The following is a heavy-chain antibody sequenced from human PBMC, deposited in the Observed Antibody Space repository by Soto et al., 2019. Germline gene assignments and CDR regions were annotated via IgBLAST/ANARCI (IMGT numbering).Heavy chain of an antibody. V-gene: IGHV3-7*04. J-gene: IGHJ4*02. CDR1: ESTVSRDW. CDR3: SGGVGDAF. D-gene: IGHD1-26*01. CDR2: INQDGSEK. Sequence: EVHLVESGGGLVQTGGSLRLSCAIFESTVSRDWMNWVRQAPGKGLEWVAHINQDGSEKYYVDSVKGRFTISRDNAKKSLYLQMNGRRPADTAVYYCSGGVGDAFWGQGTLVTVSS.